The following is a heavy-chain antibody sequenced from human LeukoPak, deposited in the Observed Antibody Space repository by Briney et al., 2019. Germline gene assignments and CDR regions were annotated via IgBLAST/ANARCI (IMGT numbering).Heavy chain of an antibody. CDR2: ISGSGGST. CDR3: ARDPRIAAAGIPNWYFDL. J-gene: IGHJ2*01. CDR1: GFTFSSYA. V-gene: IGHV3-23*01. Sequence: GGSLRLSCAASGFTFSSYAMSWVRQAPGKGLEWVSAISGSGGSTYYADSVKGRFTISRDNSKNTLYLQMNSLRAEDTAVYYCARDPRIAAAGIPNWYFDLWGRGTLVTVSS. D-gene: IGHD6-13*01.